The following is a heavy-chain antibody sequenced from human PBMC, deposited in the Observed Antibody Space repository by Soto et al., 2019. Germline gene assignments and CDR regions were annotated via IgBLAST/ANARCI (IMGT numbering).Heavy chain of an antibody. CDR3: ARHLRGDGSGSFFYYYYMDL. CDR1: GGSISSYY. D-gene: IGHD3-10*01. Sequence: SETLSLTCTVSGGSISSYYWSWIRQPPGKGLEWIGYIYYSGSTNYNPSLKSRVTISVDTSKNQFSLKLSSVTAADTAVYYCARHLRGDGSGSFFYYYYMDLWGKRTKVTVSS. V-gene: IGHV4-59*08. CDR2: IYYSGST. J-gene: IGHJ6*03.